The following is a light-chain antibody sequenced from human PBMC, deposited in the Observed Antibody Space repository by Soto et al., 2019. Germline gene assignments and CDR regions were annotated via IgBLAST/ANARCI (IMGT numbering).Light chain of an antibody. V-gene: IGLV2-8*01. J-gene: IGLJ1*01. CDR2: EVS. CDR3: SSYAGSYLFV. CDR1: SSDVGGYNY. Sequence: QSALTQPASVSGSPGQSITISCTGTSSDVGGYNYVSWYQQHPGKAPKLMIYEVSKRPSGVPDRFSGSKSGNTASLTVSGLQAEDEADYYCSSYAGSYLFVFGTGTKVTVL.